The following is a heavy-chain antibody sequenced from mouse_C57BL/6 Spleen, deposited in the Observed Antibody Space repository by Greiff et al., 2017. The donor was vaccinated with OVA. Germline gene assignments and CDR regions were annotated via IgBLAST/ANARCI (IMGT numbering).Heavy chain of an antibody. V-gene: IGHV1-82*01. J-gene: IGHJ3*01. CDR1: GYAFSSSW. D-gene: IGHD1-1*01. Sequence: QVQLQQSGPELVKPGASVKISCKASGYAFSSSWMNWVKQRPGKGLEWIGRIYPGDGDTNYNGKFKGKATLTADKSSSTAYMQLSSLTSEDSAVYFCAREEDYGSSPFAYWGQGTLVTVSA. CDR2: IYPGDGDT. CDR3: AREEDYGSSPFAY.